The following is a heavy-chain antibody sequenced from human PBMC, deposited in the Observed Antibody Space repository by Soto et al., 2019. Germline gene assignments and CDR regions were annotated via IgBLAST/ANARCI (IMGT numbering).Heavy chain of an antibody. CDR2: IRSKANNYAT. CDR1: GFTFSASA. CDR3: TKQIYGGNS. D-gene: IGHD2-21*01. J-gene: IGHJ4*02. Sequence: GGSLRLSCVTSGFTFSASAMHWVRQVSGKGLEWIARIRSKANNYATAYTASVKGRFTISRDDSANTVYLQMNSLKTEDTAIYYCTKQIYGGNSWGQGTLVTVSS. V-gene: IGHV3-73*01.